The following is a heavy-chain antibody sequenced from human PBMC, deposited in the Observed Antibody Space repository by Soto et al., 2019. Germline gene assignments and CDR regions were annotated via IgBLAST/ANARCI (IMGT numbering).Heavy chain of an antibody. Sequence: PSETLSLTCTVSGGSISSYYWSWIRQPPGKGLEWIGYIYYSGSTNYNPSLKSRVTISVDTSKNQFSLKLSSVTAADTAVYYCAIDLFRSSSWYFSGMDVWGQGTTVTVSS. CDR2: IYYSGST. J-gene: IGHJ6*02. CDR1: GGSISSYY. CDR3: AIDLFRSSSWYFSGMDV. V-gene: IGHV4-59*01. D-gene: IGHD6-13*01.